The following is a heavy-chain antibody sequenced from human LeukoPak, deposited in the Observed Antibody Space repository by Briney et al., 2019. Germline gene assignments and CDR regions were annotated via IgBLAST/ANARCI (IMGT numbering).Heavy chain of an antibody. CDR2: ISSSSSTI. V-gene: IGHV3-48*04. D-gene: IGHD1-26*01. CDR3: ARDLRWELTVFDY. CDR1: GFTFSSYS. Sequence: GGSLRLSCAASGFTFSSYSMNWVRQAPGKGLEWVSYISSSSSTIYYADSVKGRFTISRDNAKNSLYLQMNSLRAEDTAVYYCARDLRWELTVFDYWGQGTLVTVSS. J-gene: IGHJ4*02.